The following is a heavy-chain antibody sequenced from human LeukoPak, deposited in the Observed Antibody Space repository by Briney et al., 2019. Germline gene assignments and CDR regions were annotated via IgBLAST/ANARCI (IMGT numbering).Heavy chain of an antibody. CDR1: GFTFSSYA. Sequence: GGSLRLSCAASGFTFSSYAMNWVRQAPGKGLEWVSAFSSSGSDTFYADSVKGRFTISRGNSKNTLYLQMNSLRAEDTAVYYCAKVILSRTRGPFDYWGQGTLVTVSS. CDR2: FSSSGSDT. J-gene: IGHJ4*02. D-gene: IGHD1-14*01. CDR3: AKVILSRTRGPFDY. V-gene: IGHV3-23*01.